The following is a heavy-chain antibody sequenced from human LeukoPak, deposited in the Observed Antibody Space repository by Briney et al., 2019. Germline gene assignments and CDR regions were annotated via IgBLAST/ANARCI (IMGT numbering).Heavy chain of an antibody. V-gene: IGHV3-30-3*01. D-gene: IGHD3-10*01. CDR2: ISYDGSNK. CDR1: GFTFSSYA. J-gene: IGHJ4*02. Sequence: GGSLRLSCAASGFTFSSYAMHWVRQAPGKGLEWVAVISYDGSNKYYADSVKGRFTISRDNSKNTLYLQMNSLRAEDTAVYYCARPVLLWFGGGFDYWGQGTLVTVSS. CDR3: ARPVLLWFGGGFDY.